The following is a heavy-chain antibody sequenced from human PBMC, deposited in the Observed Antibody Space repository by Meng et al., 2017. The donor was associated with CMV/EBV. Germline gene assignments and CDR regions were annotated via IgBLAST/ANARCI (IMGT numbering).Heavy chain of an antibody. D-gene: IGHD1-14*01. V-gene: IGHV3-74*01. CDR3: CAEGAFDI. CDR2: INSDGSST. Sequence: GESLKISCAASGFTFSSYWMHWVRQAPGKGLVWVSRINSDGSSTSYADSVKGRFTISRDNAKNTLYLQMNSLRAEDTAVYYCCAEGAFDIWGQGTMVTVSS. J-gene: IGHJ3*02. CDR1: GFTFSSYW.